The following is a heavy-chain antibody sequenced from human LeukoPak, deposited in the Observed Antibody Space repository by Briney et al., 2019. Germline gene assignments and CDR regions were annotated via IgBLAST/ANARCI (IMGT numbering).Heavy chain of an antibody. D-gene: IGHD3-16*01. Sequence: SQTLSLTCTVSGGSISSGSYYWSWIRQPAGKGLEWIGRIYTSGSTNYNPSLKSRVTISVDTSKNQFSLKLSSVTAADTAVYYCARDASVWAIFDYWGLGTLVTVSS. V-gene: IGHV4-61*02. J-gene: IGHJ4*02. CDR2: IYTSGST. CDR1: GGSISSGSYY. CDR3: ARDASVWAIFDY.